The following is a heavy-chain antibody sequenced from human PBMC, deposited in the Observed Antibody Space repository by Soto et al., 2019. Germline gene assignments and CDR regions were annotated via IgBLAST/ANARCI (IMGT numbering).Heavy chain of an antibody. CDR3: ARPKTIGAAAGKGWFDP. Sequence: SETLSLTCTVSGGSVSSGNYYWSWIRQPPGKGLEWIGYFYYTGSTNYSPSLKGRLTISVDPSKNQFSLKLTYVTAADTAMYYCARPKTIGAAAGKGWFDPWGQGTLVTVS. J-gene: IGHJ5*02. V-gene: IGHV4-61*01. CDR1: GGSVSSGNYY. D-gene: IGHD6-13*01. CDR2: FYYTGST.